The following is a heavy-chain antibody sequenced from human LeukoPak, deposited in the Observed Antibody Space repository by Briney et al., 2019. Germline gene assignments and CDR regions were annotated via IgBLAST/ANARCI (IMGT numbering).Heavy chain of an antibody. CDR3: ARDNTGSSWYFDY. D-gene: IGHD6-13*01. CDR1: GYSISSGYY. J-gene: IGHJ4*02. CDR2: IYHSGST. V-gene: IGHV4-38-2*02. Sequence: SETLSLTCAVSGYSISSGYYRGWIRQPPGKGLEWSGSIYHSGSTYYNPSLKSRVTISVDTSKNQFSLKLSSVTAADTAVYYCARDNTGSSWYFDYWGQGTLVTVSS.